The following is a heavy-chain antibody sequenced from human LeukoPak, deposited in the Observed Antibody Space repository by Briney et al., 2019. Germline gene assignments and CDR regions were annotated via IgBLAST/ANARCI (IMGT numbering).Heavy chain of an antibody. CDR1: GFTFSDYY. J-gene: IGHJ4*02. D-gene: IGHD5-12*01. V-gene: IGHV3-11*01. Sequence: GGSLRLSCAASGFTFSDYYMSWIRQAPGKGLEGVSYISSSGSTIYYADSVKGRFTISRDNAKNSLYLQMNSLRAEDTAVYYCARSYVATRPVDYWGQGTLVTVSS. CDR3: ARSYVATRPVDY. CDR2: ISSSGSTI.